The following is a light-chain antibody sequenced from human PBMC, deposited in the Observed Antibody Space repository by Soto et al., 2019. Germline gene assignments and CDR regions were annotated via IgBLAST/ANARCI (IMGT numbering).Light chain of an antibody. V-gene: IGLV2-14*01. CDR3: SSYTTSNTVT. CDR1: SSDVGRYNY. Sequence: QSALTQPASVSGSPGQSITISCTGTSSDVGRYNYVSWYQQYPGKAPKLMISDVSRRPSGVSSRFSGSKSDNTASLTISGLQSEDEADYYCSSYTTSNTVTFGGGTQLTVL. CDR2: DVS. J-gene: IGLJ2*01.